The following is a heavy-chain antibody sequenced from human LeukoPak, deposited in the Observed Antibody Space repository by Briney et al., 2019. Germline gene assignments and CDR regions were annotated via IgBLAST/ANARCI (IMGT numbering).Heavy chain of an antibody. CDR3: ARAVRRVAVAGTYPGYFQH. CDR2: INPNSGGT. D-gene: IGHD6-19*01. J-gene: IGHJ1*01. Sequence: GASVKVSCKASGYTFTGYYMHWVRQAPGQGLEWMGWINPNSGGTNYAQKFQGRVTMTRDTSISTAYMELSRLRSDDTAVYHCARAVRRVAVAGTYPGYFQHWGQGTLVTVSS. CDR1: GYTFTGYY. V-gene: IGHV1-2*02.